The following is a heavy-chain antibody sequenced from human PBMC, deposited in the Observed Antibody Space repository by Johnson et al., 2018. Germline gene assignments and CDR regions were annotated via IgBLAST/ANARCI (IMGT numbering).Heavy chain of an antibody. V-gene: IGHV3-73*02. CDR2: ISSKANNYAT. J-gene: IGHJ3*02. CDR1: GFTFSGSA. CDR3: TSAPDLIRGGGDDAFDI. Sequence: VQLQESGGGLVQPGGSLKLSCAASGFTFSGSAMHWVRQASGKGLEWVGRISSKANNYATAYAASVKGRFTVSRDDSKTTAYLQMNSRKTEDTAVYYCTSAPDLIRGGGDDAFDIWGQGTMVTVSS. D-gene: IGHD2-15*01.